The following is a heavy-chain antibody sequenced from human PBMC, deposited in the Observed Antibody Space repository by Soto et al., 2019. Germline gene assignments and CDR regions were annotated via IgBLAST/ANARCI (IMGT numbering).Heavy chain of an antibody. Sequence: QVQLQESGPGLVKPSQTLSLTCTVSGGSISSGGYYWSWIRQHPGKGLEWIGYIYYSGSTYYNPSLKSRVTISVDTSKNQFSLKLSSVTAADTAVYYCARGVRYCSGGSCYSHAIIDYWGQGTLVTVSS. CDR2: IYYSGST. D-gene: IGHD2-15*01. CDR1: GGSISSGGYY. V-gene: IGHV4-31*03. CDR3: ARGVRYCSGGSCYSHAIIDY. J-gene: IGHJ4*02.